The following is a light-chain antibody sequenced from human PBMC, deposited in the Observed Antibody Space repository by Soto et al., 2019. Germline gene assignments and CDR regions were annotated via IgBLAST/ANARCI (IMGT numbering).Light chain of an antibody. Sequence: QSALTQPASVFGSPGQSITISCTGTSSDVGGYNYVSWYQQHPGKAPKLMIYEVSNRPSGVSNRFSGSKSGNTASLTISGLQAEDDADYYCSSYTSSSTRVFGTGTKLTVL. CDR3: SSYTSSSTRV. J-gene: IGLJ1*01. CDR1: SSDVGGYNY. V-gene: IGLV2-14*01. CDR2: EVS.